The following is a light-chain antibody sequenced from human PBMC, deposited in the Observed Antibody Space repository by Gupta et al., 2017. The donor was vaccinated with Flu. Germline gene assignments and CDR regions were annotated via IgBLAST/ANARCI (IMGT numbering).Light chain of an antibody. CDR2: EVS. V-gene: IGLV2-18*02. CDR3: SSYTSSYTWV. Sequence: QSALTQPPSVSGSPGQSVTISCTGTSSDVGTYNRVSWYQQPPGTAPKLMIYEVSNRPSGVPDRFSGSKSGNTASLTISGLQGEDDADYYCSSYTSSYTWVFGTGTKVTVL. J-gene: IGLJ1*01. CDR1: SSDVGTYNR.